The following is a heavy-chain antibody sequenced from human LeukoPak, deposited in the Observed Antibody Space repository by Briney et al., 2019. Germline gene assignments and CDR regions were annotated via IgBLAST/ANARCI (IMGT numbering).Heavy chain of an antibody. CDR3: AKGKYSYDSSGFELGY. Sequence: PGRSLRLSCAASGFTFDDYAMHWVRQAPGKGLEWVSGISWNSGSIAYADSVKGRFTISRDNAKNSLYLQMNSLRAEDTALYYCAKGKYSYDSSGFELGYWGQGTLVTVSS. V-gene: IGHV3-9*01. J-gene: IGHJ4*02. D-gene: IGHD3-22*01. CDR1: GFTFDDYA. CDR2: ISWNSGSI.